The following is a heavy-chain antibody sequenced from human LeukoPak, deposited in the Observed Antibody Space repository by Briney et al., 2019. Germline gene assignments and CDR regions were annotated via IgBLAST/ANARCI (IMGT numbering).Heavy chain of an antibody. CDR1: GGSISSGGYY. CDR2: IYHSGST. V-gene: IGHV4-30-2*01. J-gene: IGHJ3*02. D-gene: IGHD5-12*01. Sequence: PSETLSLTCTVSGGSISSGGYYWSWIRQPPGKGLEWIGYIYHSGSTYYNPSLKSRATISVDRSKNQFSLKLSSVTAADTAVYYCASPGGYSGYTAPHDAFDIWGQGTMVTVSS. CDR3: ASPGGYSGYTAPHDAFDI.